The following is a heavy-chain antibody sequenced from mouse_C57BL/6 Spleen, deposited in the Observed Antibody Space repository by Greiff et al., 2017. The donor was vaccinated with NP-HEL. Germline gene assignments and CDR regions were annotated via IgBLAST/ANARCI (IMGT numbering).Heavy chain of an antibody. CDR3: ASPLTTVGGYAMDY. V-gene: IGHV2-2*01. CDR1: GFSLTSYG. D-gene: IGHD1-1*01. CDR2: IWSGGST. Sequence: VQVVESGPGLVQPSQSLSITCTVSGFSLTSYGVHWVRQSPGKGLEWLGVIWSGGSTDFNAAFISRLSISKDNSKSQVFFKMNSLQADDTAIYYCASPLTTVGGYAMDYWGQGTSVTVSS. J-gene: IGHJ4*01.